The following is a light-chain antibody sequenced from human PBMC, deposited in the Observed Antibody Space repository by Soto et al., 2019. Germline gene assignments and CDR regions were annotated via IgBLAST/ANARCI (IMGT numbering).Light chain of an antibody. CDR1: SSNIGAGFD. Sequence: QSVLTQPPSVSGAPGQRVTISCTGASSNIGAGFDVHWYQLLPGTAPKLLISANNNRPSGVPDRFSGSKSGTSASLAITGLQAEYEADYYCQSYDSSLSGFVFGTGTKLTVL. CDR3: QSYDSSLSGFV. V-gene: IGLV1-40*01. J-gene: IGLJ1*01. CDR2: ANN.